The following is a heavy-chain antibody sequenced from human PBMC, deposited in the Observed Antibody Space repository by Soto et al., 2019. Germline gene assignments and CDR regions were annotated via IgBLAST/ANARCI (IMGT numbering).Heavy chain of an antibody. CDR1: GGTFSSYT. Sequence: SVKVSCKASGGTFSSYTINWVRQAPGQGLEWMGRIIPILGIANYAQKFQGRVTITADKSTSTAYMELSSLRSEDTAVYYCARVAIQGDAFDIWGQGTMVTVSS. CDR2: IIPILGIA. V-gene: IGHV1-69*02. CDR3: ARVAIQGDAFDI. J-gene: IGHJ3*02.